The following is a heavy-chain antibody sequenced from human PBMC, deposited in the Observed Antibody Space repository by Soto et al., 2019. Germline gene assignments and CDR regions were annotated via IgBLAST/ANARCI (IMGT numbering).Heavy chain of an antibody. Sequence: QVQLQESGPGLVKPSQTLSLTCTVSGGSISSGGYYWSWIRQHPGKGLEWIGYIYYSGSTYYNPSLHCRVTISVDTSKNLFSLELSSVTAADTAVYYCAGSFGVAAAGPFDYWGQGTLVTVSS. CDR2: IYYSGST. J-gene: IGHJ4*02. V-gene: IGHV4-31*03. CDR1: GGSISSGGYY. CDR3: AGSFGVAAAGPFDY. D-gene: IGHD6-13*01.